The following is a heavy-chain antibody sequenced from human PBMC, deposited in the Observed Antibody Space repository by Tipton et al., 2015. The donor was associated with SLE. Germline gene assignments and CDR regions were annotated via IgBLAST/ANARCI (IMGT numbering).Heavy chain of an antibody. CDR1: GFTLSNSA. J-gene: IGHJ6*02. V-gene: IGHV3-21*03. Sequence: SLRLSCPASGFTLSNSAMAWVRQSQGKGLEWVSGISSTGATIYYRDSVKGRFTISRDNAQNSLYLQMSSLRAEDTGVYYCVRAFNYYFYGMDVWGQGTTVTVSS. CDR2: ISSTGATI. CDR3: VRAFNYYFYGMDV.